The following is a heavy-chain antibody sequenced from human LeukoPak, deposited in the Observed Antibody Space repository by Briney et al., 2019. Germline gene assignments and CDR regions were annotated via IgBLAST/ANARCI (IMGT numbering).Heavy chain of an antibody. Sequence: GGSLRLSCAASGFTFSSYAMSWVRQAPGKGLEWVSAISGSGGSTYYADSVKGRFTISRDNSKNTLYLQMNSLRAEGTVVYYCAKFSELGYFDYWGQGTLVTVSS. CDR3: AKFSELGYFDY. CDR2: ISGSGGST. CDR1: GFTFSSYA. J-gene: IGHJ4*02. D-gene: IGHD2/OR15-2a*01. V-gene: IGHV3-23*01.